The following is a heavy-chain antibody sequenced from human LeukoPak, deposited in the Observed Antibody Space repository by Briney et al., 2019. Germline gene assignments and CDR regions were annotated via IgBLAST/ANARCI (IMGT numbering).Heavy chain of an antibody. CDR2: IYYSGST. J-gene: IGHJ5*02. CDR1: GASMSSGDYY. Sequence: SETLSLTCTVSGASMSSGDYYWSWIRQPPGKGLEWMGYIYYSGSTYYNPSLKSRVTMSVDTSKNQFSLKLSSVTAADTAVYYCARDHDYGGNLFWFDPWGQGTLVTVSS. V-gene: IGHV4-30-4*01. D-gene: IGHD4-23*01. CDR3: ARDHDYGGNLFWFDP.